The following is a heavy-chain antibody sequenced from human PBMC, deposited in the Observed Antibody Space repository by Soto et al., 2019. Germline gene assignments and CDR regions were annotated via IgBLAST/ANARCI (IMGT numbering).Heavy chain of an antibody. V-gene: IGHV3-72*01. CDR1: GFTFSDHY. Sequence: EAQLVESGGGLVQPGGSLRLSCAASGFTFSDHYMDWDRQSPGKGLEWVGRIRNKANRYTTEYAASVKGRFTISRDDSRNSLYLQMNSLKSEVTAVYYFTRDDPQTPGTLDYWGQGTLVPVSS. J-gene: IGHJ4*01. CDR2: IRNKANRYTT. CDR3: TRDDPQTPGTLDY. D-gene: IGHD6-13*01.